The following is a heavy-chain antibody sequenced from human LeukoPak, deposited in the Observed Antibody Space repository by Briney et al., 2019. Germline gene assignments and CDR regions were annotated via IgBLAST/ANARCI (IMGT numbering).Heavy chain of an antibody. Sequence: GGSLRLSCAASGFTFSSHEMNWVRQAPGKGLEWVSYISGSGATIYYTDSVKGRFTISRDNAKNSLYLQMTSLRAEDTAVYYCVRDPGITGTSFWGQGTLVTISS. CDR2: ISGSGATI. D-gene: IGHD1-20*01. CDR1: GFTFSSHE. J-gene: IGHJ4*02. V-gene: IGHV3-48*03. CDR3: VRDPGITGTSF.